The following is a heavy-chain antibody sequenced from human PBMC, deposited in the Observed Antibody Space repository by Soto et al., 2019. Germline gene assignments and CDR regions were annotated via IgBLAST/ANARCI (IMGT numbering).Heavy chain of an antibody. Sequence: SETLSLTCTVSGGSISSGGYYWSWIRQHPGKGLEWIGYIYYSGSTYYNPSLKSRVTISVDTSKNQFSLKLSSVTAADTAVYYCARAGGSSWYFDHWGQGTLVTVSS. CDR1: GGSISSGGYY. CDR2: IYYSGST. D-gene: IGHD6-13*01. V-gene: IGHV4-31*03. J-gene: IGHJ4*02. CDR3: ARAGGSSWYFDH.